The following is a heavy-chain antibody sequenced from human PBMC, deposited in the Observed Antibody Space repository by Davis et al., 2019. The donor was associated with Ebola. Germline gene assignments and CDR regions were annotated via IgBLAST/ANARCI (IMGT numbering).Heavy chain of an antibody. CDR3: ARTKIEYSSSWGLYYYGMDV. V-gene: IGHV1-46*01. D-gene: IGHD6-6*01. CDR1: GYTFTSYG. J-gene: IGHJ6*02. CDR2: INPSGGST. Sequence: ASVKVSCKASGYTFTSYGISWVRQAPGQGLEWMGIINPSGGSTSYAQKFQGRVTMTRDTSTSTVYMELSSLRSEDTAVYYCARTKIEYSSSWGLYYYGMDVWGQGTTVTVSS.